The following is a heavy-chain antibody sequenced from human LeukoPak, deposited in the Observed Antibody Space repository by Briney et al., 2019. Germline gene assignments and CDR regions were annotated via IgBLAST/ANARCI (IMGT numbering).Heavy chain of an antibody. CDR2: IYHSGST. D-gene: IGHD3-3*01. CDR3: ARVRRGGVVIPTYYGMDV. CDR1: GGSISSSNW. J-gene: IGHJ6*02. V-gene: IGHV4-4*02. Sequence: SGTLSLTCAVSGGSISSSNWWSWVRQPPGKGLEWIGEIYHSGSTNYNPSLKSRVTISVDKSKNQFSLKLSSVTAADTAVYYCARVRRGGVVIPTYYGMDVWGQGTTVTVSS.